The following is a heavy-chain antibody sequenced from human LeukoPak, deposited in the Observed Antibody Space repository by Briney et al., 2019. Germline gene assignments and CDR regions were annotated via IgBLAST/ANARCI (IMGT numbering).Heavy chain of an antibody. CDR1: GYTFTSYG. CDR2: ISAYNGNT. V-gene: IGHV1-18*01. D-gene: IGHD6-13*01. J-gene: IGHJ6*03. CDR3: ARGPPYSSSGSNYYYYYMDV. Sequence: ASVKVSCKASGYTFTSYGISWVRQAPGQGLGWMGWISAYNGNTNYAQKLQGRVTMTTDTSTSTAYMELRSLRSDDTAVYYCARGPPYSSSGSNYYYYYMDVWGKGTTVTVSS.